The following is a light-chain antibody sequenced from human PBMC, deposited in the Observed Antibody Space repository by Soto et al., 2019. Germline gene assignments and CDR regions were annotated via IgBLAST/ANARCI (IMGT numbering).Light chain of an antibody. Sequence: DIVMTQTPLSLPATPGEPASISCRSSQTLLDSDDGNTYLDWYLQKPGQSPQLLIYGISSRASGVPDRFSGSGSGTDFTLKISRVEAGDVGVFYCMQRKEFPWTFGQGTKVEIK. J-gene: IGKJ1*01. CDR1: QTLLDSDDGNTY. CDR3: MQRKEFPWT. V-gene: IGKV2-40*01. CDR2: GIS.